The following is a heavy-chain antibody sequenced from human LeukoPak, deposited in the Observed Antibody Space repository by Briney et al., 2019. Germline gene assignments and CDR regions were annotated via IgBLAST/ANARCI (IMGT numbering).Heavy chain of an antibody. CDR2: IYYSGST. V-gene: IGHV4-61*01. D-gene: IGHD4-11*01. J-gene: IGHJ5*02. CDR1: GGSVSSGSYY. CDR3: ARVGGMTTETTRWFHP. Sequence: PSETLSLACTASGGSVSSGSYYWSWIRQPPGKGLEWIGCIYYSGSTHYNPSLKSRVTISVDTSKNQFSLNLSSVTAADTAVYYCARVGGMTTETTRWFHPWGQGTLVTVSS.